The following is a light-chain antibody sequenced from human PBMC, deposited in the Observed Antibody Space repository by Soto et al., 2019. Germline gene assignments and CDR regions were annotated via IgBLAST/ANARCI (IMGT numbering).Light chain of an antibody. Sequence: QSVLTQSPSGSGAPGQRVTISCTGSSSNIGAGYNVHWYQQVPGTAPKLLIYGDSNRPSGVPDRFSGSKSGTSASLAITGLQAEDEADYYCQSYDSSLSGWLFGGGTKVTV. CDR3: QSYDSSLSGWL. J-gene: IGLJ3*02. CDR1: SSNIGAGYN. CDR2: GDS. V-gene: IGLV1-40*01.